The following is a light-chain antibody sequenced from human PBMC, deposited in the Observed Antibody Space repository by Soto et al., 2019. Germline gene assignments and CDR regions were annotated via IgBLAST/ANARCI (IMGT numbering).Light chain of an antibody. CDR1: QSVSSSY. Sequence: EIVLTQSPGTLSLCPGERATLSCRASQSVSSSYLAWYQQKPGQAPRLLIYGASSRATGIPDRFSGSGSGTDFTLTISRLEPEDFAVYYWQQYGSSPWTFGQGTKVEI. CDR3: QQYGSSPWT. J-gene: IGKJ1*01. CDR2: GAS. V-gene: IGKV3-20*01.